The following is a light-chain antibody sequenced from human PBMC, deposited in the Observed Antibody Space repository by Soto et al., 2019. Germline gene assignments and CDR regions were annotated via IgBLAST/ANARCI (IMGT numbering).Light chain of an antibody. V-gene: IGKV3-15*01. J-gene: IGKJ1*01. Sequence: IVMTQSPSTLSVSPGAMATLSCRASQSVSSNLAWYQQKPGQAPRLLIYGASTRATGIPARFSGSGSGTEFTLTISSLQSEDFAVYYCQQYNNWPPTWTFGQGTKVDIK. CDR1: QSVSSN. CDR3: QQYNNWPPTWT. CDR2: GAS.